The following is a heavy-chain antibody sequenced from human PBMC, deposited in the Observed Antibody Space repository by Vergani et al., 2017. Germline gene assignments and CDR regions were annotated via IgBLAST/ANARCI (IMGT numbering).Heavy chain of an antibody. CDR3: TRQVGSNWSNWFDP. Sequence: QVQLQESGPGLMKPSETLSLTCTVSGDSISSYYWTWIRQPPGKGLEWIGYIYHSGSTHYNPSLQSRVTMSVDTSKNQLSLKLSSVTAADTAVYYCTRQVGSNWSNWFDPWGQGTLVTVSS. CDR2: IYHSGST. V-gene: IGHV4-59*08. CDR1: GDSISSYY. D-gene: IGHD6-13*01. J-gene: IGHJ5*02.